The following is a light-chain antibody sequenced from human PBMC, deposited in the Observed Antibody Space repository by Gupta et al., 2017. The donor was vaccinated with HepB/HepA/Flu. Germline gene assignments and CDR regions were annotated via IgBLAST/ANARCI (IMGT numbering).Light chain of an antibody. J-gene: IGLJ2*01. CDR2: EDN. Sequence: NFMLTQPHSVSASPGKTVIISCTRSSGSIASNFVQWYQQRPGSAPTTVIYEDNQRPSGVPDRFSGSIDSSSNSASLTISGLKTEDEADYYCQSYDTSNPVVFGGGTKLTVL. CDR1: SGSIASNF. V-gene: IGLV6-57*03. CDR3: QSYDTSNPVV.